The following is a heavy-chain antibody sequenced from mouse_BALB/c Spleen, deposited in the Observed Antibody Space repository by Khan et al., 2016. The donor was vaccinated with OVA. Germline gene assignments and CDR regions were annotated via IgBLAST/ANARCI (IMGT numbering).Heavy chain of an antibody. Sequence: VRLQQSGPELVRPGASVKISCKASGYSFTGYFMNWVIQSHGKSLEWIGRINPHIGETFYNQRFKDKATLTVDESSSTAHMELRSLASEDSAVYYCTRIYRSGVDYWGQGSTLTVSS. CDR3: TRIYRSGVDY. J-gene: IGHJ2*01. D-gene: IGHD1-1*01. CDR2: INPHIGET. V-gene: IGHV1-20*02. CDR1: GYSFTGYF.